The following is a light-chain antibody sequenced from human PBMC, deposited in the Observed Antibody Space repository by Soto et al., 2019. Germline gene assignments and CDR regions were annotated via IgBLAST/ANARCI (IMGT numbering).Light chain of an antibody. Sequence: IVMTPSPHTLSLSPGERVTLSCRASQSVSSNLAWYQQKPGQAPSLLIYGAFTRATGIPARFSGTGSGTEFTLTISSLQSEDFALYYCQQYNDWPLTFGQGTKVDIK. J-gene: IGKJ1*01. CDR2: GAF. CDR1: QSVSSN. V-gene: IGKV3-15*01. CDR3: QQYNDWPLT.